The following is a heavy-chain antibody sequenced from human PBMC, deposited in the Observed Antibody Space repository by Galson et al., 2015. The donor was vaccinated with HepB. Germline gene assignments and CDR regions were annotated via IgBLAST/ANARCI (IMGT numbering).Heavy chain of an antibody. Sequence: SVKVSCKASGYAFSDYHIHWVRQAPGQGLEWMGWINPYSGGTNSAQKFQGRVTMTRDTSISTAYMELTRPTSDDTALYYCARDTTGPYYYDSHFGVWGQGTLVTVSS. CDR3: ARDTTGPYYYDSHFGV. CDR1: GYAFSDYH. D-gene: IGHD3-22*01. V-gene: IGHV1-2*02. J-gene: IGHJ4*02. CDR2: INPYSGGT.